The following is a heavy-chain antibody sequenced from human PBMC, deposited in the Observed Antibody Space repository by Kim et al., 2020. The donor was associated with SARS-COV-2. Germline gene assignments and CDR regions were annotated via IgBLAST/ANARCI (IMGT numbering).Heavy chain of an antibody. V-gene: IGHV3-43*02. Sequence: GGSLRLSCAASGFTFDDYAMHWVRQAPGKGLEWVSLISGDGGSTYYADSVKGRFTISRDNSKNSLYLQMNSLRTEDTALYYCAKDIDSSGWRNWFDPWGQGTLVTVSS. J-gene: IGHJ5*02. D-gene: IGHD6-19*01. CDR1: GFTFDDYA. CDR3: AKDIDSSGWRNWFDP. CDR2: ISGDGGST.